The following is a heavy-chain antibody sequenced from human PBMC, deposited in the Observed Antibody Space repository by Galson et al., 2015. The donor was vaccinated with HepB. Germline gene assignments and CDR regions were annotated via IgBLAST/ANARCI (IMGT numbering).Heavy chain of an antibody. V-gene: IGHV7-4-1*02. CDR1: GYTFTSYA. CDR3: ARVPTVATISYYYMDV. D-gene: IGHD5-12*01. Sequence: SVKVSCKASGYTFTSYAMNWVRQAPGQGLEWMGWINTNTGNPTYAQGFTGRFVFSLDTSVSTAYLQISSLKAEDTAVYYCARVPTVATISYYYMDVWGKGTTVTVSS. J-gene: IGHJ6*03. CDR2: INTNTGNP.